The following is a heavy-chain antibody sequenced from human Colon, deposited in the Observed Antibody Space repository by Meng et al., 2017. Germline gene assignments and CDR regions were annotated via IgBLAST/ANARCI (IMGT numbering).Heavy chain of an antibody. V-gene: IGHV1-3*01. CDR3: TSPIY. CDR1: GSTLSSYA. D-gene: IGHD3-9*01. J-gene: IGHJ4*02. Sequence: QSGAEVNQPGSSVQLSCKASGSTLSSYAVHWVRQAPGQRLEWMGWINLSNGNTKYSQNFQGRVTITRDTSASTAYMELSSLTSEDTAVYYCTSPIYWGQGTLVTVSS. CDR2: INLSNGNT.